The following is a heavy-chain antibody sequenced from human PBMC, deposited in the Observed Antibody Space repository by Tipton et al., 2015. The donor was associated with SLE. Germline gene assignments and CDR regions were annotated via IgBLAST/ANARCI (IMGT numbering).Heavy chain of an antibody. CDR2: INPNSGGT. Sequence: QSGAEVKKPGASVMVSCKASGYTFTGYNMYWVRQAPGQGLEWMGRINPNSGGTDYAQKFQGRVTLTRDTSSNTAYMELGRLRSDDTAVFFCTRDLSLWSAFDVWGQGPLVTVSS. D-gene: IGHD3-10*01. J-gene: IGHJ3*01. CDR1: GYTFTGYN. V-gene: IGHV1-2*06. CDR3: TRDLSLWSAFDV.